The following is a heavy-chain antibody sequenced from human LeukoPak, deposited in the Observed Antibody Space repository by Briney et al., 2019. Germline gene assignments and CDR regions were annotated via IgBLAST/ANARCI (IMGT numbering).Heavy chain of an antibody. CDR2: FDPEDGET. J-gene: IGHJ3*02. CDR1: RYTLTELS. Sequence: ASVKVSCKVSRYTLTELSMHGVRQAPGKGLEWMGGFDPEDGETIYAQKFQGRVTMTEDTSTDTAYMELSSLRSEDTAVYYCATSGIAVAAYPLHVDFDIWGQGTMVTVSS. V-gene: IGHV1-24*01. D-gene: IGHD6-19*01. CDR3: ATSGIAVAAYPLHVDFDI.